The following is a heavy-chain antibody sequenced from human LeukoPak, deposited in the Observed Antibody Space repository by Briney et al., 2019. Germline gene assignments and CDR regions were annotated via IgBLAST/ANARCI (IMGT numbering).Heavy chain of an antibody. CDR1: GYTFTSYG. J-gene: IGHJ6*03. D-gene: IGHD3/OR15-3a*01. CDR3: ARVRGDTRMISYYYYYMDV. V-gene: IGHV1-18*01. Sequence: GASVKVSCKASGYTFTSYGISWVRQAPGQGLEWMGWISAYNGNTNYAQKLQGRVTMTRDTSISTAYMELSRLRSDDTAVYYCARVRGDTRMISYYYYYMDVWGKGTTVTISS. CDR2: ISAYNGNT.